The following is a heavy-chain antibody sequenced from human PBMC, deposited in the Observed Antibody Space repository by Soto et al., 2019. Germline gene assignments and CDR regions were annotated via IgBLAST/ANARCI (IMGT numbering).Heavy chain of an antibody. CDR1: GYTFTCYY. D-gene: IGHD3-22*01. Sequence: ASVKVSCKASGYTFTCYYMHWVRQAPGQGLEWMGIINPSGGSTSYAQKFQGRVTMTRDTSTSTVYMELSSLRSEDTAVYYCAIDLDLTYPYYDTPFDYWGQGTLVTVSS. CDR2: INPSGGST. V-gene: IGHV1-46*01. CDR3: AIDLDLTYPYYDTPFDY. J-gene: IGHJ4*02.